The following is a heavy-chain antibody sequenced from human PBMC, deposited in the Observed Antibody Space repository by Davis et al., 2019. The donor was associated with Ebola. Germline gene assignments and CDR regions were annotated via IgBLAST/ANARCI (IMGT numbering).Heavy chain of an antibody. CDR2: ISYDGSNK. CDR3: ARGGIAVADY. Sequence: GESLKTSCAASGFTFSSYAMHWVRQAPGKGLEWVAVISYDGSNKYYADSVKGRFTISRDNSKNTLYLQMNSLRAEDTAVYYCARGGIAVADYWGQGTLVTVSS. CDR1: GFTFSSYA. J-gene: IGHJ4*02. D-gene: IGHD6-19*01. V-gene: IGHV3-30-3*01.